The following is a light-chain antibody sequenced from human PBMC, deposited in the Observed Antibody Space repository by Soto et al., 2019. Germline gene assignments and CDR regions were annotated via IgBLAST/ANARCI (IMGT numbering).Light chain of an antibody. CDR2: ATA. V-gene: IGKV1-39*01. Sequence: IQMTQTPNSLSASVGDRVTITCRCSQSSGRYLKWYQQKPGRAPKVLIYATASLQSGVTSSCSSSGSGTDFTLTISSLQAEDFATYYCQQIYSTLRWTFGQGGIVDI. J-gene: IGKJ1*01. CDR1: QSSGRY. CDR3: QQIYSTLRWT.